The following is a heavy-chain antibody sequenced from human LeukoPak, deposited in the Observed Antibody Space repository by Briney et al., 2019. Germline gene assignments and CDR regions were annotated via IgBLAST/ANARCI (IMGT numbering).Heavy chain of an antibody. J-gene: IGHJ3*02. V-gene: IGHV3-23*01. CDR1: GFTFSIYA. CDR2: VSGSGHST. CDR3: AKAGGHYYDSSGYYGMDDAFDI. Sequence: PGGSLRLSCAASGFTFSIYAMSWVRQAPGKGLEWVSTVSGSGHSTFYADSVKGRFTISRDNSKNTLYLQMNSLRAEDTAVYYCAKAGGHYYDSSGYYGMDDAFDIWGQGTMVTVSS. D-gene: IGHD3-22*01.